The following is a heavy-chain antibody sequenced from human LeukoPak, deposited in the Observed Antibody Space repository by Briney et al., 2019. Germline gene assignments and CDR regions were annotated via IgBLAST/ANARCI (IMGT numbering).Heavy chain of an antibody. J-gene: IGHJ4*02. CDR1: GFTFSSYW. CDR3: AREKRGYSYGYDY. D-gene: IGHD5-18*01. CDR2: INSDGSST. Sequence: GGSLRLSCAASGFTFSSYWMHWVRQAPGKGLVWVSRINSDGSSTSYADSVKGRFTISRDNAKNTLYPQMNSLRAEDTAVYYCAREKRGYSYGYDYWGQGTLVTVSS. V-gene: IGHV3-74*01.